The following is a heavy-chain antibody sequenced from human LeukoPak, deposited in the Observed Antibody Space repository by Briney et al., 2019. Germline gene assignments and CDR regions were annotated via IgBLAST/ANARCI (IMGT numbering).Heavy chain of an antibody. V-gene: IGHV4-39*07. CDR2: IYYSGST. D-gene: IGHD3-16*01. CDR3: AGFGWFDP. J-gene: IGHJ5*02. CDR1: GGSISSSSYY. Sequence: PSQTLSLTCTVSGGSISSSSYYWGWIRQPPGKGLEWIGSIYYSGSTYYNPSLKSRVTISVDTSKNQFSLKLSSVTAADTAVYYCAGFGWFDPWGQGTLVTVSS.